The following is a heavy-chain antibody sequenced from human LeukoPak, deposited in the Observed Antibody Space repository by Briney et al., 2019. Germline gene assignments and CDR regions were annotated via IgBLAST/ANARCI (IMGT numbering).Heavy chain of an antibody. CDR1: GFTFSSYS. CDR3: ARGQRYSSGWYGDAFDI. D-gene: IGHD6-19*01. J-gene: IGHJ3*02. CDR2: ISSSSSTA. V-gene: IGHV3-48*04. Sequence: PGGTLRLSCAASGFTFSSYSMNWVRQAPGKGLEWVSYISSSSSTAYYTDSVNGRFTIFRDNAKNSLYLQMDSLRAEDTAVYYCARGQRYSSGWYGDAFDIWGQGTMVTVSS.